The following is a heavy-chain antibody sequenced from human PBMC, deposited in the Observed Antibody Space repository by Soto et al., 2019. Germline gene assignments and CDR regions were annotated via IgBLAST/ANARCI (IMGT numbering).Heavy chain of an antibody. CDR3: ARSVYYDSSGYYFDY. CDR1: GYTFTSYG. Sequence: ASVKVSCKASGYTFTSYGISWVRQAPGQGLEWMGWISAYNGNTNYAQKLQGRVTMTTDTSTSTAYMELRGLRSDDTAVYYCARSVYYDSSGYYFDYWGQEPWSPSPQ. V-gene: IGHV1-18*01. CDR2: ISAYNGNT. D-gene: IGHD3-22*01. J-gene: IGHJ4*01.